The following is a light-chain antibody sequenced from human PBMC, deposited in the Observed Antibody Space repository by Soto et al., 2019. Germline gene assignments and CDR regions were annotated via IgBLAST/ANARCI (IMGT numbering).Light chain of an antibody. CDR2: GVS. CDR3: SSYTSTNTLV. Sequence: QSALTQPASVSGSPGQSITISCTGTSIDVGDYHYVSWYQQHPGKAPKLIIYGVSNRPSGISNRFSGSMSGNTASLTISGLQAEDEADYYCSSYTSTNTLVFGGGTKLTVL. CDR1: SIDVGDYHY. V-gene: IGLV2-14*01. J-gene: IGLJ2*01.